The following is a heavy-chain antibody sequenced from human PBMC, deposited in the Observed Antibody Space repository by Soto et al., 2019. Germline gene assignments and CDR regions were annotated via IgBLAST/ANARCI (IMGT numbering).Heavy chain of an antibody. CDR3: AKPPKARAVAGAYNWFDP. V-gene: IGHV3-30*18. CDR2: ISYDGSNK. D-gene: IGHD6-19*01. J-gene: IGHJ5*02. Sequence: GGSLRLSCAASGFTFSSYGMHWVRQAPGKGLEWVAVISYDGSNKYYADSVKGRFTISRDNSKNTLYLQMNSLRAEDTAVYYCAKPPKARAVAGAYNWFDPWGQGTLVTVSS. CDR1: GFTFSSYG.